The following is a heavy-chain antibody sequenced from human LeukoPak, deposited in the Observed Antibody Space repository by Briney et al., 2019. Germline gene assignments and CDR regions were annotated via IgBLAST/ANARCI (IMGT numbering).Heavy chain of an antibody. CDR1: GYTLTELS. CDR3: ATAGYSSGWYDGYYYYGMDV. D-gene: IGHD6-19*01. CDR2: FDPEDGET. Sequence: ASVKVSYKVSGYTLTELSMHWVRQAPGKGLEWMGGFDPEDGETIYAQKFQGRVTMTEDTSTDTAYMELSSLRSEDTAVYYCATAGYSSGWYDGYYYYGMDVWGQGTTVTVSS. J-gene: IGHJ6*02. V-gene: IGHV1-24*01.